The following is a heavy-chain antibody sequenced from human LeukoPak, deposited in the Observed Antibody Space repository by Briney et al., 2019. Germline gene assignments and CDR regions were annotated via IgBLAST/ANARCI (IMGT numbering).Heavy chain of an antibody. CDR1: GYSFTSYW. V-gene: IGHV5-51*01. CDR3: ARLVGATTWYYYYYMGV. J-gene: IGHJ6*03. D-gene: IGHD1-26*01. Sequence: GESLKISCKGSGYSFTSYWIGWVRQMPGKGLEWMGIIYPGDSDTRYSPSFQGQVTISADKSISTAYLQWSSLKASDTAMYYCARLVGATTWYYYYYMGVWGKGTTVTVSS. CDR2: IYPGDSDT.